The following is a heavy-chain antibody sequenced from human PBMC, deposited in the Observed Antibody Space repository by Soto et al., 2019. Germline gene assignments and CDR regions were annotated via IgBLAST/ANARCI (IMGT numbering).Heavy chain of an antibody. CDR3: EKDPREYSGYDPIFWSGGAFDI. Sequence: EVQLLESGGGLVQPGGSLRLSCAASGFTFSSYAMIWVRQAPGKGLEWVSAISGSGNSTYYADSVKGRFTISRDNSKNTPYMQMNSLRNENTAVYYCEKDPREYSGYDPIFWSGGAFDIWGQGTMVTVSS. CDR1: GFTFSSYA. CDR2: ISGSGNST. D-gene: IGHD5-12*01. V-gene: IGHV3-23*01. J-gene: IGHJ3*02.